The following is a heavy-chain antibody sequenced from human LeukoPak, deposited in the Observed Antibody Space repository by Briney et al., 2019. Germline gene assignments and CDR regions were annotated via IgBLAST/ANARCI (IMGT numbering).Heavy chain of an antibody. Sequence: GGSLRLSCAASGFTFTSYSMSWVRQAPGKGLEWVSGTSDRGDYTYYADSVKGRFAISRDNSKNTLYLQMNSLRAEDTALYFCARKAQYNGNYPLDYWGQGTLVTVSS. J-gene: IGHJ4*02. CDR3: ARKAQYNGNYPLDY. D-gene: IGHD1-26*01. V-gene: IGHV3-23*01. CDR1: GFTFTSYS. CDR2: TSDRGDYT.